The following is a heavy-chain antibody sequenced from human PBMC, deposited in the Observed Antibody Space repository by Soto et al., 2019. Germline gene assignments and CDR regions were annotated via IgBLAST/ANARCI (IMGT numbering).Heavy chain of an antibody. CDR3: ARQKTGIAAAGSAFDI. CDR1: GGSISSSSYY. D-gene: IGHD6-13*01. J-gene: IGHJ3*02. V-gene: IGHV4-39*01. Sequence: QLQLQESGPGLVKPSETLSLTCTVSGGSISSSSYYWGWIRQPPGKGLEWIGSIYYSGSTYYHPSLKRRVTISVDTAKNQFSLKLSSVTAPDTAVYYCARQKTGIAAAGSAFDIWGEGTMVTVSS. CDR2: IYYSGST.